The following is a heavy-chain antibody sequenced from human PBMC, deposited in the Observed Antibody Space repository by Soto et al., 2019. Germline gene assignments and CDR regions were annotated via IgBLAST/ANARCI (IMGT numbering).Heavy chain of an antibody. CDR1: GGSISSYC. D-gene: IGHD6-13*01. V-gene: IGHV4-59*01. Sequence: QAQLQESGPGLVKLSETLSLPLPVSGGSISSYCWSWIRQPPGKGLEWIGCIYHRGRTHYNPSLKPRVTLAAATAMDQLALEVSSVTAAVKAVYDCASINNGSSWCGDYYYGMDVWGQGTTVTVSS. CDR3: ASINNGSSWCGDYYYGMDV. CDR2: IYHRGRT. J-gene: IGHJ6*02.